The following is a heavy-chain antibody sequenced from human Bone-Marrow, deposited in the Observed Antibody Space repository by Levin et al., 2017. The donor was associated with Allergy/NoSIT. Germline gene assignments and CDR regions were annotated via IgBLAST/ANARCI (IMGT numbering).Heavy chain of an antibody. J-gene: IGHJ2*01. CDR1: GGSISSYY. D-gene: IGHD2-21*02. CDR2: IYYSGST. Sequence: SETLSLTCTVSGGSISSYYWSWIRQPPGKGLEWIGYIYYSGSTNYNPSLKSRVTISVDTSKNQFSLMLSSVTAADTAVYYCARLKYRSGWPPPIVVVTAGASDWYFDLWGRGTLVTVSS. CDR3: ARLKYRSGWPPPIVVVTAGASDWYFDL. V-gene: IGHV4-59*12.